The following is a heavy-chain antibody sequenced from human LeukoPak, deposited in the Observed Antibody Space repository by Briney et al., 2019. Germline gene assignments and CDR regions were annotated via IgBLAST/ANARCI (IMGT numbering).Heavy chain of an antibody. CDR2: ISWNSGSI. V-gene: IGHV3-9*01. J-gene: IGHJ1*01. Sequence: GGSLRLSCAASGFTFDDYAMHWVRHAPGKGLEWVSGISWNSGSIGYADSVKGRFTISRDNAKNSLYLQMNSLRAEDTALYYCAKGYSSGWYLREYFQHWGQGTLVTVSS. CDR1: GFTFDDYA. D-gene: IGHD6-19*01. CDR3: AKGYSSGWYLREYFQH.